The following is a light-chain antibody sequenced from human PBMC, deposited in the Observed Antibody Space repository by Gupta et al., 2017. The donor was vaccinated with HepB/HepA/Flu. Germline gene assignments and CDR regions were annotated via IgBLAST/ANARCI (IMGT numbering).Light chain of an antibody. CDR3: QQYNNRPPWT. CDR1: QSVSSN. J-gene: IGKJ1*01. Sequence: EIVMTQSPATLAVSPGERATLSRSTSQSVSSNVAWYQQKPGQPPRLLIYGESTRATDIPDRFSGSGSGTEFTITISSRQSEDFAVYYCQQYNNRPPWTFGQGTKVEIK. CDR2: GES. V-gene: IGKV3-15*01.